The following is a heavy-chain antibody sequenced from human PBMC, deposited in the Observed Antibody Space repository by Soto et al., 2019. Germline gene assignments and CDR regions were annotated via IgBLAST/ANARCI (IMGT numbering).Heavy chain of an antibody. V-gene: IGHV3-23*01. D-gene: IGHD3-10*01. J-gene: IGHJ4*02. CDR2: IRGSGGST. CDR1: GLTFTSYA. CDR3: ARTYYGSGSYPGY. Sequence: GRPLTLSCAASGLTFTSYAMSWVSQAPGKGLEWVSAIRGSGGSTYYADSVKGRFTISRDNSKNTLYLQMNSLRAEDTAVYYCARTYYGSGSYPGYWGQGTLVTDS.